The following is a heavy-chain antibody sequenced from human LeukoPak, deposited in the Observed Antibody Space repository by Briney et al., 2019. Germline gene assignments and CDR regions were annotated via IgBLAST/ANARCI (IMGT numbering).Heavy chain of an antibody. Sequence: GAPVKVSCTASGYTFTSYDINWVRQATGQGLEWMGWMNPNSGNTGYAQKFQGRVTMTRNTSISTAYMELSSLRSEDTAVYYCARATVYDAFDIWGQGTMVTVSS. D-gene: IGHD4-11*01. V-gene: IGHV1-8*01. CDR2: MNPNSGNT. J-gene: IGHJ3*02. CDR1: GYTFTSYD. CDR3: ARATVYDAFDI.